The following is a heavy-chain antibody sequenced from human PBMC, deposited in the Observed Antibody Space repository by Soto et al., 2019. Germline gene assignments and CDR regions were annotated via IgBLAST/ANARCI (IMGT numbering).Heavy chain of an antibody. CDR1: GFTFSSYA. Sequence: GGSLRLSCAASGFTFSSYAMSWVRQAPGKGLEWVSAISGSGGSTYYADSVKGRFTISRDKSKNTLYLQMNSLRAEDTAVYYCAKRGGPVVPAAAYYYYYGMDVWGQGTTVTVSS. J-gene: IGHJ6*02. V-gene: IGHV3-23*01. CDR2: ISGSGGST. D-gene: IGHD2-2*01. CDR3: AKRGGPVVPAAAYYYYYGMDV.